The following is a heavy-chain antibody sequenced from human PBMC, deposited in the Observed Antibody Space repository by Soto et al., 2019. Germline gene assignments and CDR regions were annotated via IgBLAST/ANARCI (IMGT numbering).Heavy chain of an antibody. CDR1: GFTFSSNW. J-gene: IGHJ4*02. CDR3: ARGPSGWYGFDY. V-gene: IGHV3-74*01. CDR2: LNSDGTSA. D-gene: IGHD6-19*01. Sequence: EVQLVESGGGLVQRGGSLRFSCAGSGFTFSSNWMHWVRQDPGKGLVWVSRLNSDGTSANYADSVKGRFTISRDNAKNTLFLQMNSLTAEDTALYYCARGPSGWYGFDYWGQGTLVTVSS.